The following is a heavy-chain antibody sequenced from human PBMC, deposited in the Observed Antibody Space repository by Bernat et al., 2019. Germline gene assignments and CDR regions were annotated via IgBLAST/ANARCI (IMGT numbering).Heavy chain of an antibody. CDR3: AHSLDGYYNN. D-gene: IGHD1-26*01. V-gene: IGHV2-5*02. Sequence: QITLKESGPTLVKPTQTLTLTCTLSGFSLSTSGVGVAWIRQPPGKALEWLALIFWDYGKRFSPSLKSRLTITRDTSKNQVVLTMTNMDPVETATYYFAHSLDGYYNNWGQGTLVTVSS. CDR1: GFSLSTSGVG. CDR2: IFWDYGK. J-gene: IGHJ4*02.